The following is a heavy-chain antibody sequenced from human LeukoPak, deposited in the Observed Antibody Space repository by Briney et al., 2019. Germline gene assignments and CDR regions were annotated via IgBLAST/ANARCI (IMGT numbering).Heavy chain of an antibody. J-gene: IGHJ4*02. CDR3: ARVIFGGSYGDYFDY. D-gene: IGHD1-26*01. V-gene: IGHV3-23*01. Sequence: GGSLRLSCAASGFTFSSYAMSWVRQAPGKGLEWVSAISGSGGSTYYADSVKGRFTISRDNAKNSLYLQMNSLRAEDTAVYYCARVIFGGSYGDYFDYWGQGTLVTVSS. CDR1: GFTFSSYA. CDR2: ISGSGGST.